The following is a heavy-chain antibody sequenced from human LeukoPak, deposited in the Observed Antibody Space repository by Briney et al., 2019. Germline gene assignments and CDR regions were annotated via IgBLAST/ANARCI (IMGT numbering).Heavy chain of an antibody. CDR1: GFTFSDYY. J-gene: IGHJ4*02. D-gene: IGHD3-10*01. Sequence: GGSLRLSCAASGFTFSDYYMSWIRQAPGKGLEWVSYISSSSSYTNYADSVKGRFTISRDNAKNSLYLQMNSLRAEDTAVYYCARDGPAHGSGSLIDYWGQGTLVTVSS. CDR2: ISSSSSYT. V-gene: IGHV3-11*05. CDR3: ARDGPAHGSGSLIDY.